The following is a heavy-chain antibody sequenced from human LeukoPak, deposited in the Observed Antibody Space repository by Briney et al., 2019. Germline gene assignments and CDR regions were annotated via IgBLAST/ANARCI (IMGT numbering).Heavy chain of an antibody. Sequence: SVKVSCKASAGTFSSYAISWVRQSPGQGLEWMGRIIPILGIANYAQKFQGRVTITADKSTSTAYMELSSLRSEDTAVYYCARSERWLQSPFDYWGQGTLVTVSS. CDR2: IIPILGIA. CDR1: AGTFSSYA. CDR3: ARSERWLQSPFDY. J-gene: IGHJ4*02. V-gene: IGHV1-69*04. D-gene: IGHD5-24*01.